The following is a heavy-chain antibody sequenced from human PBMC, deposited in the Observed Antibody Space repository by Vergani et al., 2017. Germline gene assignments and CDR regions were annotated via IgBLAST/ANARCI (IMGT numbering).Heavy chain of an antibody. D-gene: IGHD6-19*01. J-gene: IGHJ4*02. CDR3: AKGSNGWSTSDYFDY. CDR2: ISYDGSNK. Sequence: VQLVESGGGVVQPGRSLRLSCAASGFTFSSYGMHWVRQAPGKGLEWVAVISYDGSNKYYADSVKGRFTISRDNSKNTLYLQMNSLRAEDTAVYYCAKGSNGWSTSDYFDYWGQGTLVTVSS. V-gene: IGHV3-30*18. CDR1: GFTFSSYG.